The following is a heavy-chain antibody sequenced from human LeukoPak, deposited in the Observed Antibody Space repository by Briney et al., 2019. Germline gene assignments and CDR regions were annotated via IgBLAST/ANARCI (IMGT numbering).Heavy chain of an antibody. CDR2: IYSGGSP. D-gene: IGHD3-22*01. Sequence: SETLSLTCTVSGASISSRSYYWGWIRQPPGRGLEWIANIYSGGSPYQNPSLNSRVTISVDTSKTHFSLKLTSLTAADTAVYYCARQFYDSDGYYFQDWGQGTLVTVSS. V-gene: IGHV4-39*02. CDR3: ARQFYDSDGYYFQD. J-gene: IGHJ1*01. CDR1: GASISSRSYY.